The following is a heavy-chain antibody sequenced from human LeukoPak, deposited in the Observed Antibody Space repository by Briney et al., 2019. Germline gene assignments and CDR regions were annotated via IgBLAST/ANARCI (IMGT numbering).Heavy chain of an antibody. J-gene: IGHJ4*02. V-gene: IGHV4-34*01. CDR2: INHSGST. Sequence: SETLSLTCAVYGGSFSGYYWSWIRQPPGKGLEWLGEINHSGSTNYNPSLKSRVAISVDTSKSQFSLKLSSVTAADTAVYYCARGAQTYYDKAPVDYWGQGTLVTVSS. D-gene: IGHD3-22*01. CDR3: ARGAQTYYDKAPVDY. CDR1: GGSFSGYY.